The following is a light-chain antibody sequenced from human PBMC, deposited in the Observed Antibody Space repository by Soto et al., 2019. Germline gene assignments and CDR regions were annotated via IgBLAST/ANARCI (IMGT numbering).Light chain of an antibody. V-gene: IGLV1-44*01. CDR3: SAWDDSTTAYV. CDR2: SNN. Sequence: VLTQRPSASGTPGQRVTISCSGSSSNIGSNTVNWYRHLPGTAPKLLIYSNNQRPSGVPDRISGSKSGTSASLAISGLQSEDEADYYCSAWDDSTTAYVFGTGLNVTL. J-gene: IGLJ1*01. CDR1: SSNIGSNT.